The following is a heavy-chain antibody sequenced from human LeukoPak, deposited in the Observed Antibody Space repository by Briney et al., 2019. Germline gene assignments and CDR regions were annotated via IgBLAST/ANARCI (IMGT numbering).Heavy chain of an antibody. Sequence: PGGSLRLSCAASGFTFSSYAMSWVRQAPGKGLEWVGRIKSKTDGETTDYAAPVKGRFTISRDDSKNTLYLQMSSLKTDDTAVYYCLMAYFDYWGQGTLVTVSS. CDR3: LMAYFDY. J-gene: IGHJ4*02. D-gene: IGHD2-8*01. CDR2: IKSKTDGETT. CDR1: GFTFSSYA. V-gene: IGHV3-15*01.